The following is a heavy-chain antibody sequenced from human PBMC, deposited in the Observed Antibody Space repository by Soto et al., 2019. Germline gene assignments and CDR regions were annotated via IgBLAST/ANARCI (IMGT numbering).Heavy chain of an antibody. Sequence: SETLSLTCAVYGGSFSGHCWSWIRQSPGKGPEWLGEVDYNGSPNYNPSFKSRVTISVDTSKNQFSLKLSSVTAADTAVYYCANYNWNYGFDYWGQGTLVTVSS. D-gene: IGHD1-7*01. CDR3: ANYNWNYGFDY. J-gene: IGHJ4*02. V-gene: IGHV4-34*01. CDR2: VDYNGSP. CDR1: GGSFSGHC.